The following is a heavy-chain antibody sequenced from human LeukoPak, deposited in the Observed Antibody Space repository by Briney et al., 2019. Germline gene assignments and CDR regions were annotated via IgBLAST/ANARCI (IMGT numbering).Heavy chain of an antibody. Sequence: GGSLRLSCAASGFTFSSYAMHWVRQAPGKGLEWVAVISYDGSNKYYVDSVKGRFTISRDNSKNTLYLQMNSLRAEDTAVYYCARDRGGGLCHWGQGTLVTVSS. CDR1: GFTFSSYA. D-gene: IGHD2/OR15-2a*01. CDR2: ISYDGSNK. CDR3: ARDRGGGLCH. J-gene: IGHJ4*02. V-gene: IGHV3-30-3*01.